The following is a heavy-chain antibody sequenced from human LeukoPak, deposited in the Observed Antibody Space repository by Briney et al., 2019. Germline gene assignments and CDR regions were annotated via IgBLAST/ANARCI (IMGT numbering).Heavy chain of an antibody. CDR3: ASLEPDYSSNWPRFDY. V-gene: IGHV4-4*02. CDR1: GGSISSSNW. Sequence: SETLSLTCAVSGGSISSSNWWSWVRQPPGKGLEWIGEIYHSGSTNYNPSLKSRVTISVDKSKNQFSLKLSSVTAADTAVYYCASLEPDYSSNWPRFDYWGQGTLVTVSS. J-gene: IGHJ4*02. CDR2: IYHSGST. D-gene: IGHD6-13*01.